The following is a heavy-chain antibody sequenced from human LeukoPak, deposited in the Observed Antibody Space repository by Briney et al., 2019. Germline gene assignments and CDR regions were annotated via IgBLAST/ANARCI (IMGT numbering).Heavy chain of an antibody. CDR2: ISGSGGNT. CDR1: GFTFSSYA. J-gene: IGHJ4*02. D-gene: IGHD2-8*01. CDR3: AKMSYGVYSDVDF. V-gene: IGHV3-23*01. Sequence: GGSLRLSCAASGFTFSSYAMSWVRQAPGKGLEWVSAISGSGGNTYYADSVKGRFTISRDKSKNTLFLQMNSLRAEDTAVYYCAKMSYGVYSDVDFWGQETLVTVSS.